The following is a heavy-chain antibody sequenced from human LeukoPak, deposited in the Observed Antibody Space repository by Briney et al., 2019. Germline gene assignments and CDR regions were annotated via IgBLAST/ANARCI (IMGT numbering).Heavy chain of an antibody. V-gene: IGHV3-48*02. J-gene: IGHJ4*02. Sequence: PGGSLRLSCAASGFTFSNYNMNWVRQAPGKGLEWVSYIGSSSSSIYYADSVKGRFTISRDNAKNSLYLQMNSLRDEDTAVYYCARDRCSGGSCYSREWDYWGQGTLVTVSS. CDR1: GFTFSNYN. CDR2: IGSSSSSI. D-gene: IGHD2-15*01. CDR3: ARDRCSGGSCYSREWDY.